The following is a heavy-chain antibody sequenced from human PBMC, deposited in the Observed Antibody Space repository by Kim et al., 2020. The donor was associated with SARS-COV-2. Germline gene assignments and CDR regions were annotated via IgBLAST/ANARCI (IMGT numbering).Heavy chain of an antibody. Sequence: STYNTTSVNGRFTISRDNSKNTLYLQMNSLRAEDTAVYYCAKELLLDFDYWGQGTLVTVSS. CDR3: AKELLLDFDY. CDR2: ST. J-gene: IGHJ4*02. V-gene: IGHV3-23*01. D-gene: IGHD1-26*01.